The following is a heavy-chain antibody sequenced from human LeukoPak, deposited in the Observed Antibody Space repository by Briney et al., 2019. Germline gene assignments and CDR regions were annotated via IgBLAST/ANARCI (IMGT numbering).Heavy chain of an antibody. Sequence: PGGSLRLSCAASGFTFSSYAMSWVRQAPGKGLEWVSAISGSGGSTYYADSVKGRFTISRDNSKNTLYLQMNSLRAEDTAVYYCAKDGSWDIVVPGMDVWGQGTTVTVSS. J-gene: IGHJ6*02. CDR2: ISGSGGST. CDR1: GFTFSSYA. D-gene: IGHD2-15*01. CDR3: AKDGSWDIVVPGMDV. V-gene: IGHV3-23*01.